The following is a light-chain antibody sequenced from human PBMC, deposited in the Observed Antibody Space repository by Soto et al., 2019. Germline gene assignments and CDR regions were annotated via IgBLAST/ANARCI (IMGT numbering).Light chain of an antibody. V-gene: IGKV3-20*01. CDR2: GAH. Sequence: EIVLTQSPGTLSLSPGERATLSCRASQSISSHYLAWYQQKPGQAPRLLISGAHNRDPGIPDRFSGSESGTDFTIRISRLEPEDFAVYSCQQYGSSVTFGQGTKVEIK. J-gene: IGKJ1*01. CDR3: QQYGSSVT. CDR1: QSISSHY.